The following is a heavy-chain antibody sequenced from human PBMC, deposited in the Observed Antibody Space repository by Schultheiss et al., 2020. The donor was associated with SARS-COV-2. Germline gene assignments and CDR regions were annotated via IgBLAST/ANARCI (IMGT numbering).Heavy chain of an antibody. J-gene: IGHJ2*01. V-gene: IGHV4-4*07. CDR1: GGSISSYY. CDR3: ARDPGYSSSWYGDRYWYFDL. Sequence: SETLSLTCTVSGGSISSYYWSWIRQPAGKGLEWIGRIYTSGSTNYNPSLKSRVTISVDTSKNQFSLKLSSVTAADTAVYYCARDPGYSSSWYGDRYWYFDLWGRGTLVTVSS. CDR2: IYTSGST. D-gene: IGHD6-13*01.